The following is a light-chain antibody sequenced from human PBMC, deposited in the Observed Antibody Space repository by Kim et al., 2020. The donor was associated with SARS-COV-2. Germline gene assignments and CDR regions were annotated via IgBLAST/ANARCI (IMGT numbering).Light chain of an antibody. CDR3: AAWDDNLNGVV. V-gene: IGLV1-44*01. CDR1: SSNVGSKS. Sequence: GQGVASFCSGSSSNVGSKSVNWYQQLPGTAPKLLIYSTNERPSGVPDRFFGSKSGTSASLAISGLQSEDEADYYCAAWDDNLNGVVFGGGTQLTVL. CDR2: STN. J-gene: IGLJ2*01.